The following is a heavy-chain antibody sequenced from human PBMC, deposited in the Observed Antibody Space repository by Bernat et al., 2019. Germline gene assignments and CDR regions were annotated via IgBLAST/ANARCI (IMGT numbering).Heavy chain of an antibody. D-gene: IGHD4-11*01. CDR2: ISYDGSNK. V-gene: IGHV3-30-3*01. Sequence: QVQLVESGGGVVQPGRSLRLSCAASGFTFSSYAMHWVRQAPGKGLEWVAVISYDGSNKYYADSVKGRFTISRDNSKNTLYLQMNSLRAEETAVYYGARDRSVTTTVDYFQHWGQGTLVTVSS. CDR1: GFTFSSYA. CDR3: ARDRSVTTTVDYFQH. J-gene: IGHJ1*01.